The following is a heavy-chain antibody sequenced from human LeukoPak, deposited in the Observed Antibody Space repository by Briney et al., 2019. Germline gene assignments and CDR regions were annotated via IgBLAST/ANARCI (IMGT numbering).Heavy chain of an antibody. D-gene: IGHD6-19*01. Sequence: GRSLRLSCAASGFTFSSYGMHWVRQAPGKGLEWVAVIWYDGSNKYYADSVKGRFTISRDNSKNTLYLQMNSLRAEDTAVYYCARDTRYSSGFDYWGRGTLVTVSS. J-gene: IGHJ4*02. CDR3: ARDTRYSSGFDY. CDR2: IWYDGSNK. CDR1: GFTFSSYG. V-gene: IGHV3-33*01.